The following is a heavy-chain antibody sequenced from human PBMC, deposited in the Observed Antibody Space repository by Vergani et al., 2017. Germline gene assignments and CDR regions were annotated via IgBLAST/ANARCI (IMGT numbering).Heavy chain of an antibody. D-gene: IGHD2-15*01. Sequence: QVQLVQSGAEVKKPGSSVKVSCKASGGTFSSYAISWVRQAPGQGLEWMGGIIPIFGTANYAQKFQGRVTITADESTSTAYMELSSLRSEDAAVYYCAREDLGDCSGGSCPRGAFDIWGQGTMVTGSS. CDR1: GGTFSSYA. CDR2: IIPIFGTA. J-gene: IGHJ3*02. CDR3: AREDLGDCSGGSCPRGAFDI. V-gene: IGHV1-69*01.